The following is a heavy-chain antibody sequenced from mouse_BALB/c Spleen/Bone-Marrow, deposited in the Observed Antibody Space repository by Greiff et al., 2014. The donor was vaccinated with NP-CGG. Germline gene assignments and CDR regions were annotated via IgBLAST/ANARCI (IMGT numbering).Heavy chain of an antibody. CDR3: TRSGPGFAY. J-gene: IGHJ3*01. Sequence: QVQLQQSGAELVKPGASVKLSCKASGYAFTNYFMYWVKQRPGQGLEWIGEINPNNGGTNFNENFKSKATLTLDKSSSTAYMQLSRLTSEDSAVYYCTRSGPGFAYWGHGTLVTVSA. CDR2: INPNNGGT. CDR1: GYAFTNYF. V-gene: IGHV1S81*02.